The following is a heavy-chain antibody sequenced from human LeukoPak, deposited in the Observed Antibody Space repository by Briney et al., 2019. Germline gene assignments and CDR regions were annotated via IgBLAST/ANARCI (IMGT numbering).Heavy chain of an antibody. Sequence: SETLSLTCAVYGGSFSGYYWSWIRQPPGKGLEWIGEINHSGSTNYNPSLKSRVTISVDTSKNQFSLKLSSVTAADTAVYYCARALLRLGAFDIWGQGTMVTVSS. CDR2: INHSGST. CDR1: GGSFSGYY. J-gene: IGHJ3*02. V-gene: IGHV4-34*01. CDR3: ARALLRLGAFDI. D-gene: IGHD3-16*01.